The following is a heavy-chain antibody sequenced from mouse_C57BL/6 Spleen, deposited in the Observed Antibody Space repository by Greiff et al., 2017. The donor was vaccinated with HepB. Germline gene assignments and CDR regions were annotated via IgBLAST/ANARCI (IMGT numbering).Heavy chain of an antibody. J-gene: IGHJ1*03. D-gene: IGHD1-1*01. CDR1: GFSFNTYA. CDR2: IRSKSNNYAT. Sequence: EVQRVESGGGLVQPKGSLKLSCAASGFSFNTYAMNWVRQAPGKGLEWVARIRSKSNNYATYYADSVKDRFTISRDDSESMLYLQMNNLKTEDTAMYYCVRHVSYYGYFDVWGTGTTVTVSS. CDR3: VRHVSYYGYFDV. V-gene: IGHV10-1*01.